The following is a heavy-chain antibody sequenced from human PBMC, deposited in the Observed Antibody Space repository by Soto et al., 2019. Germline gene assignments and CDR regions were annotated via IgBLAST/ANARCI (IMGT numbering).Heavy chain of an antibody. CDR3: ARDLMPNDRGLGDXAY. J-gene: IGHJ4*02. CDR2: ITSKTGDQ. V-gene: IGHV3-21*06. CDR1: GFTFNKYS. D-gene: IGHD3-22*01. Sequence: EVRLVESGGGLVKPGGSLRLSCAASGFTFNKYSMNWVRQAPGKGLEWVSSITSKTGDQYYADSVKGRFIISRDNTKNSLSLQVTSLRDEDTAVXXXARDLMPNDRGLGDXAYWGQGTXVTVSS.